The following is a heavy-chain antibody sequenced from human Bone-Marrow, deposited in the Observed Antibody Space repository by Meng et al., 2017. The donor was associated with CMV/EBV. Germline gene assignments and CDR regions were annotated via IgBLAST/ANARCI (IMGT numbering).Heavy chain of an antibody. CDR2: IIPIFGTA. Sequence: SVKVSCKASGYTFTSYYMHWVRQAPGQGLEWMGGIIPIFGTANYAQKFQGRVTITTDESTSTAYMELSSLRSEDTAVYYCARGNYDFWSQFDYWGQGTLVTVSS. J-gene: IGHJ4*02. D-gene: IGHD3-3*01. CDR1: GYTFTSYY. V-gene: IGHV1-69*05. CDR3: ARGNYDFWSQFDY.